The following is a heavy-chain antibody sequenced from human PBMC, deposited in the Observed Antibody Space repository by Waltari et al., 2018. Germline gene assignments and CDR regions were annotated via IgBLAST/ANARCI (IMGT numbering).Heavy chain of an antibody. Sequence: QVQLVESGGGVVQHGRSLRLSCAASGFTFSSYAMHWVRQAPGKGLGLVAVISYDGSNKYYADSVQGRFTISRDNSKTALYRQMNSLRAEDTAAYYCARVRVAGPIDYWGQGTLVTVSS. J-gene: IGHJ4*02. CDR3: ARVRVAGPIDY. V-gene: IGHV3-30-3*01. CDR1: GFTFSSYA. CDR2: ISYDGSNK. D-gene: IGHD6-19*01.